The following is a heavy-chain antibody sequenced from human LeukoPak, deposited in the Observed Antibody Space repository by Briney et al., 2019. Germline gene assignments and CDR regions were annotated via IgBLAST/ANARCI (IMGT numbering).Heavy chain of an antibody. CDR2: INAGNGNT. CDR3: ARALGYSYGPDLLYYFDY. Sequence: GASVKVSCKASGYTFTSYAMHWVRQAPGQRREGMGWINAGNGNTKYSQKFQGRVTITRDTSASTAYMELSSLRSEDTAVYYCARALGYSYGPDLLYYFDYWGQGTLVTVSS. D-gene: IGHD5-18*01. J-gene: IGHJ4*02. CDR1: GYTFTSYA. V-gene: IGHV1-3*01.